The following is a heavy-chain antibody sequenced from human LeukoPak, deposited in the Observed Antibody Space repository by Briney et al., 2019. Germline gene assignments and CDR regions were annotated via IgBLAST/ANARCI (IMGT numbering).Heavy chain of an antibody. V-gene: IGHV3-72*01. CDR2: IRNKANSYTT. D-gene: IGHD6-19*01. CDR3: ARAGSSGWEDC. J-gene: IGHJ4*02. Sequence: PGGSLRLSCAASGFTFSDHYMDWVRQAPGKGLEWVGRIRNKANSYTTEYAASVKGRFTISRDDSKNSLFLQINSLKIEDTAVYYCARAGSSGWEDCWGQGTLVTVSS. CDR1: GFTFSDHY.